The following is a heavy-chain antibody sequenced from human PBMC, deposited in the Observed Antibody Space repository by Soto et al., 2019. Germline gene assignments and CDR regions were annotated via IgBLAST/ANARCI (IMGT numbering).Heavy chain of an antibody. Sequence: QVQLQESGPGLVKPSETLSLTCTVSGASLTIGNHYWSWIRQPPGKGLEWIGYISYNAYTNYNPSLKSRVTISADMSKNQFSLSLSSLTAADTAVYYCARVRYFAPDPWGQGTLVTVSS. CDR1: GASLTIGNHY. V-gene: IGHV4-61*01. D-gene: IGHD3-9*01. CDR2: ISYNAYT. J-gene: IGHJ5*02. CDR3: ARVRYFAPDP.